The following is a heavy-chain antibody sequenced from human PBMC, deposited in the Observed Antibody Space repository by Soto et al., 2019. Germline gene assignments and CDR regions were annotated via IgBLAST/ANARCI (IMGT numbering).Heavy chain of an antibody. Sequence: EVQLLESGGGLVQPGGSLRLSCAASGFTFSSYAMSWVRQAPGKGLEWVSAISGSGGSTYYADSVKGRFTISRDNSKNTLYLQMNSLRAADTAVYYCAKDRSSFAYDSYTFDYWGQGTLVTVSS. J-gene: IGHJ4*02. D-gene: IGHD3-22*01. CDR1: GFTFSSYA. CDR2: ISGSGGST. CDR3: AKDRSSFAYDSYTFDY. V-gene: IGHV3-23*01.